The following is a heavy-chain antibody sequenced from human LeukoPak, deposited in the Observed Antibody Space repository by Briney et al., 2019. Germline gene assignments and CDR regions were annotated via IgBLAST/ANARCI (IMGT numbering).Heavy chain of an antibody. J-gene: IGHJ4*02. D-gene: IGHD6-19*01. CDR1: GYTFTSDG. CDR3: VRGIAVAVRFDY. Sequence: GASLKVSCKASGYTFTSDGISWVRQAPGQGLEWMGWISPYNGNTNYAQKLQGRVTMTTDTSTSTAYMDLRSLRSDDTAVYYCVRGIAVAVRFDYWGQGTLVTVSS. V-gene: IGHV1-18*01. CDR2: ISPYNGNT.